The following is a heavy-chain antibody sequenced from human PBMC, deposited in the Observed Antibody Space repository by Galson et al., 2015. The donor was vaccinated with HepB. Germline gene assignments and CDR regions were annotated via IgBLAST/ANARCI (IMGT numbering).Heavy chain of an antibody. V-gene: IGHV1-69*10. J-gene: IGHJ6*02. CDR2: IIPIFGIA. D-gene: IGHD4-17*01. CDR3: AARPHDYGDYEAYGMDV. CDR1: GGTFSSYA. Sequence: SVKVSCKASGGTFSSYAISWVRQAPGQGLEWMGGIIPIFGIANYAQKFQGRVTITADKSTSTAYMELSSLRSEDTAVYYCAARPHDYGDYEAYGMDVWGQGTTDTVSS.